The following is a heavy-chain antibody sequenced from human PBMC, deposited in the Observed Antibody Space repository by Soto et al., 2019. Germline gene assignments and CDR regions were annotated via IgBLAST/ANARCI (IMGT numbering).Heavy chain of an antibody. CDR3: ARARSSYYDFWSGYSN. D-gene: IGHD3-3*01. V-gene: IGHV1-18*01. CDR1: GYTFTSYG. CDR2: ISAYNGNT. J-gene: IGHJ4*02. Sequence: GASVKVSCKASGYTFTSYGISRVRQAPGQGLEWMGWISAYNGNTNYAQKLQGRVTMTTDTSTSTAYMELRSLRSDDTAVYYCARARSSYYDFWSGYSNWGQGTLVTVSS.